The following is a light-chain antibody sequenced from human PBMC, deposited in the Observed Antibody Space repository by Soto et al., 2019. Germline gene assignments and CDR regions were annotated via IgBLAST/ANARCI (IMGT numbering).Light chain of an antibody. CDR3: QQYGSSPIT. Sequence: EIVLTQSPGTLSLSPGERATLSCRASQSVIYLAWYQQKPGQAPRLLFYGASNRATGIPGRFSGSGSGTDFTLTISRLEPEDFAVYYCQQYGSSPITFGQGTKVDIK. V-gene: IGKV3-20*01. CDR2: GAS. CDR1: QSVIY. J-gene: IGKJ1*01.